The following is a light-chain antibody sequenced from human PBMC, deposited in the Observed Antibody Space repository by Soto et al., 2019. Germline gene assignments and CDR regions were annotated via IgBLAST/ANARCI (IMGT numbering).Light chain of an antibody. CDR3: QQNDSSPQWT. J-gene: IGKJ1*01. V-gene: IGKV1-39*01. CDR2: AAS. CDR1: QSVSSY. Sequence: DIQMTQSPSSLSASVGDRVTITCRASQSVSSYLNWYQQKPGKAPKLLIYAASSLQSGVPSRFSGSGSGTNVILTISSLQPEDVSTYYCQQNDSSPQWTFGQGTKVEI.